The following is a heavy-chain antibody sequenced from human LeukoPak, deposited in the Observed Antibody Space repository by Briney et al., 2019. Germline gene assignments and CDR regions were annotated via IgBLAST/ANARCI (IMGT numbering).Heavy chain of an antibody. CDR2: IIPIFGTA. CDR1: GGTFSSYA. Sequence: SVKVSCKASGGTFSSYAISWVRQAPGQGLEWMGGIIPIFGTANYAQKFQGRVTITTDESTSTAYMELSSLRAEDTAVYYCASPGRTTVTIPGLGYWGQGTVVTVSS. J-gene: IGHJ4*02. V-gene: IGHV1-69*05. D-gene: IGHD4-17*01. CDR3: ASPGRTTVTIPGLGY.